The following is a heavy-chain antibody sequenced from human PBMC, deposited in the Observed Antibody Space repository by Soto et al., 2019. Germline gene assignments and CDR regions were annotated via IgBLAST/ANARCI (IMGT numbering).Heavy chain of an antibody. CDR3: ARDWSYALNY. CDR2: INSDGTDT. J-gene: IGHJ4*02. V-gene: IGHV3-74*01. Sequence: GGSLRLSCAASGFTFSSSWMHWVRQAPGKGLVWVSHINSDGTDTNCADSVKGRFTISRDNAKNTVYLQMNSLRAEDTAVYYCARDWSYALNYWGQGSLVTVSS. CDR1: GFTFSSSW. D-gene: IGHD3-16*01.